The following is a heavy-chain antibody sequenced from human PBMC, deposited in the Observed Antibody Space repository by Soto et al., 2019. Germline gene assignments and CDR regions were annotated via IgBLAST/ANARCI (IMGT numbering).Heavy chain of an antibody. CDR3: AREFGTVTTAWFDP. CDR2: IYYSGST. J-gene: IGHJ5*02. Sequence: SETLSLTCTVSGGSISSYYWSWIRQPPGKGLEWIGYIYYSGSTNYNPSLKSRVTISVDTSKNQFSLKLSSVTAADTAVYYCAREFGTVTTAWFDPWGQGTLVTVSS. V-gene: IGHV4-59*01. CDR1: GGSISSYY. D-gene: IGHD4-4*01.